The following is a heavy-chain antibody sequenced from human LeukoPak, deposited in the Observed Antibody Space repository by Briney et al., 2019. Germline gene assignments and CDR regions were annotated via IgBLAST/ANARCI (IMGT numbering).Heavy chain of an antibody. CDR1: GLTINTNY. CDR2: IYPGGVT. Sequence: PGGSLRLSCAASGLTINTNYMNWVRQAPGRGLEWLSVIYPGGVTKYAESVKGRFTVSRDIAKNTVYLEMNDLRAEDTALYYCAREIGYYFDNDDSRLRGRLDVWGKGTSVTVSS. V-gene: IGHV3-53*01. D-gene: IGHD3-22*01. J-gene: IGHJ6*04. CDR3: AREIGYYFDNDDSRLRGRLDV.